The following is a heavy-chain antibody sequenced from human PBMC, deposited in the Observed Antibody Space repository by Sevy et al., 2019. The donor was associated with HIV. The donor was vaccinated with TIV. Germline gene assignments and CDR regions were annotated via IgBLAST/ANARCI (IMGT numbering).Heavy chain of an antibody. CDR2: ISGSGTRT. D-gene: IGHD3-22*01. CDR1: GFSFDSYG. Sequence: GGSLRLSCAVSGFSFDSYGMTWVRQAPGKGLEWVSAISGSGTRTYYADSVKGRFIISRDNSKNTLDLQMNSLRAEDTGNYYRAKGGGGHYDPDEIAYYFYYYNMDVWGKGTTVTVSS. J-gene: IGHJ6*03. V-gene: IGHV3-23*01. CDR3: AKGGGGHYDPDEIAYYFYYYNMDV.